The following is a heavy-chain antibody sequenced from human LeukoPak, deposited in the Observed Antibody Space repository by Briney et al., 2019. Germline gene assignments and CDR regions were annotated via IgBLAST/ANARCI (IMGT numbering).Heavy chain of an antibody. D-gene: IGHD3-10*01. V-gene: IGHV4-59*08. J-gene: IGHJ5*02. Sequence: SETLSLTCTVSGGSISSYYWSWIRQPPGKGLEWIGYIYYSGSTNYNPSLKSRVTISVDTSKNQFSLKLSSVTAADTAVYYCARHRKTITMVRGRPYNWFDPWGQGTLVTVSS. CDR1: GGSISSYY. CDR2: IYYSGST. CDR3: ARHRKTITMVRGRPYNWFDP.